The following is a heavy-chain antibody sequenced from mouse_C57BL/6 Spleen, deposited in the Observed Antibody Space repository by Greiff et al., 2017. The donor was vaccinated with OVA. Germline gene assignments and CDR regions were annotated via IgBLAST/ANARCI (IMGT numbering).Heavy chain of an antibody. D-gene: IGHD1-1*01. Sequence: EVKLVESGGGLVQPGGSLKLSCAASGFTFSDYYMYWVRQTPEKRLEWVAYISNGGGSTYYPDTVKGRFTISRDNAKNTRYLQMSRLKSEDTAMYYCARRGSSPYYYAMDYWGQGTSVTVSS. CDR1: GFTFSDYY. J-gene: IGHJ4*01. V-gene: IGHV5-12*01. CDR3: ARRGSSPYYYAMDY. CDR2: ISNGGGST.